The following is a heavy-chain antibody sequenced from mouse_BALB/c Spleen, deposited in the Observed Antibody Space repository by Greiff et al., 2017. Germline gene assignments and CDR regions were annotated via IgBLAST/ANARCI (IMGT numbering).Heavy chain of an antibody. V-gene: IGHV3-2*02. CDR1: GYSITSDYA. J-gene: IGHJ3*01. Sequence: EVKLVESGPGLVKPSQSLSLTCTVTGYSITSDYAWNWIRQFPGNKLEWMGYISYSGSTSYNPALKSRISITRDTSKNQFFLQLNSVTTEDTATYYCARRGQLGPFAYWGQGTLVTVSA. CDR2: ISYSGST. D-gene: IGHD3-2*01. CDR3: ARRGQLGPFAY.